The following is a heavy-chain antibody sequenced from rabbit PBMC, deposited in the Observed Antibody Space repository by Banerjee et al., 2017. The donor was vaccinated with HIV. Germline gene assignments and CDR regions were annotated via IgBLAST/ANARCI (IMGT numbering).Heavy chain of an antibody. V-gene: IGHV1S45*01. CDR1: GFSFSSGYD. Sequence: QEQLVESGGGLVQPEGSLTLTCTASGFSFSSGYDMWWVRQAPGKGLEWIACIDAGSSGNNYVANWAKGRFTISKTSSTTVTLQMTSLTAADTATYFCARDLAAVTGWNFGLWGPGTLVTVS. CDR3: ARDLAAVTGWNFGL. CDR2: IDAGSSGNN. J-gene: IGHJ4*01. D-gene: IGHD7-1*01.